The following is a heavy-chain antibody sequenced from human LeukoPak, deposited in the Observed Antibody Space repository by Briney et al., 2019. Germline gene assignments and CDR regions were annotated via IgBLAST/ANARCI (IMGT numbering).Heavy chain of an antibody. CDR1: GGSISSGDYY. J-gene: IGHJ6*02. CDR3: ARQSDDSSGCYTGEADYYYYYGMDV. Sequence: PSQTLSLTCTVSGGSISSGDYYWSWIRQPPGKGLEWIGYIYYSGSTYYNPSLKSRVTISVDTSKNQFSLKLSSVTAADTAVYYCARQSDDSSGCYTGEADYYYYYGMDVWGQGTTVTVSS. V-gene: IGHV4-30-4*01. CDR2: IYYSGST. D-gene: IGHD3-22*01.